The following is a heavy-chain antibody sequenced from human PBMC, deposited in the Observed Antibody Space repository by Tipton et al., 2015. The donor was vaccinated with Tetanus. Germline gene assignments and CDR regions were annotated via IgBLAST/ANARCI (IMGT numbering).Heavy chain of an antibody. V-gene: IGHV5-51*01. D-gene: IGHD2-8*01. J-gene: IGHJ4*02. CDR2: IYPGDSDT. CDR1: GYIFNNYW. Sequence: QLVQSGGEVKKPGESLKISCKGSGYIFNNYWIGWVRQKPGKGLEWMGFIYPGDSDTRYSPSFQGQVNIPVDKSINTAYLQWSSLKASDTSMFYCARAHCTDGVCNFDFWGQGALVTVAS. CDR3: ARAHCTDGVCNFDF.